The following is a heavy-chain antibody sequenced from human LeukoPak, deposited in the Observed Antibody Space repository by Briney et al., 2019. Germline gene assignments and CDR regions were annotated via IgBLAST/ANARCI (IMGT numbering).Heavy chain of an antibody. CDR2: IYSDGTT. CDR1: GFTVSRDY. D-gene: IGHD3-10*01. CDR3: ARAIHGAT. V-gene: IGHV3-66*01. Sequence: PGGSLRLSCAASGFTVSRDYMSWVRQAPGKGLEWVSFIYSDGTTFYADSVKGRFTISRDNSKNTLYLQMNSLRAEDTAVYYCARAIHGATWGQATLVTVSS. J-gene: IGHJ5*02.